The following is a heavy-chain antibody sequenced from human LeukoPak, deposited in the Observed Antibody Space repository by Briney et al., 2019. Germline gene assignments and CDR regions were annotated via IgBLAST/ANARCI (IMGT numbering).Heavy chain of an antibody. D-gene: IGHD3-10*02. Sequence: GGSLRLSCAASGFTFSSYAMGWVRQAPGKGLEWVSAVSGSGGTTHYADSVKGRFTISRDNSKNTIYLQMNSLRAEDTAVYFCIKVIMFAFDIWGQGTMVTVSS. V-gene: IGHV3-23*01. CDR3: IKVIMFAFDI. J-gene: IGHJ3*02. CDR2: VSGSGGTT. CDR1: GFTFSSYA.